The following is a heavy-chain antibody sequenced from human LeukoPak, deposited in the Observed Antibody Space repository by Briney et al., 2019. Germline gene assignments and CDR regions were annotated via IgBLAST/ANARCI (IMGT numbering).Heavy chain of an antibody. CDR3: VRDREYLEY. CDR1: GGSISSGGYY. CDR2: IKPDGSEK. J-gene: IGHJ4*02. Sequence: ETLSLTCTVSGGSISSGGYYWSWVRQAPGKGLERVANIKPDGSEKYYVDSVKGRFTISRDDAKNSLYLQMNILRAEDTAVYYCVRDREYLEYWGQGTLVTVSS. V-gene: IGHV3-7*05.